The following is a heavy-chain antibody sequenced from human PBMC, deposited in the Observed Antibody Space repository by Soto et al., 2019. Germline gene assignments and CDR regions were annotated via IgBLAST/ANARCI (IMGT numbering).Heavy chain of an antibody. Sequence: GGSPGPSSAAPGFTFSSHSLRSGPPAPGKGLEWVSAISGSGGSTYYADSVKGRFTISRDNSKNTLYLQMNSLRAEDTAVYYCAKDLGQQLGLGAFDIWGQGTMVTVSS. V-gene: IGHV3-23*01. D-gene: IGHD6-13*01. CDR3: AKDLGQQLGLGAFDI. J-gene: IGHJ3*02. CDR1: GFTFSSHS. CDR2: ISGSGGST.